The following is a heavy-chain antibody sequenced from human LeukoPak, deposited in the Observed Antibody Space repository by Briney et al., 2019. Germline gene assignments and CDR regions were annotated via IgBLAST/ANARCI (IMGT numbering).Heavy chain of an antibody. V-gene: IGHV1-18*01. Sequence: GASVKVSCKASGYTFTSYGISWVRQAPGQGLEGMGWISAYNGNTNYAQKLQGRVTMTTDPSTSTAYMELRSLRSDDTAVYYCARSSSSWQNWFDPWGQRTLVTVSS. CDR3: ARSSSSWQNWFDP. J-gene: IGHJ5*02. D-gene: IGHD6-13*01. CDR1: GYTFTSYG. CDR2: ISAYNGNT.